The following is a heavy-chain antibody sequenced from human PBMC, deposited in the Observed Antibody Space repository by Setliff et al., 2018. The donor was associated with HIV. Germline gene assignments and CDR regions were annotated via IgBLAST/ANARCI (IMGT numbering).Heavy chain of an antibody. D-gene: IGHD1-1*01. J-gene: IGHJ4*02. CDR3: AKFRNRDLDY. CDR1: GYTFSEYA. Sequence: SCKASGYTFSEYAIHWVRQAPGQRLEWMGLESLAIISTDGSNKQYLNSVRGRFTISRDNAKNSLFLQMDNLRVEDTGIYFCAKFRNRDLDYWGQGTPVTVSS. V-gene: IGHV3-7*01. CDR2: ISTDGSNK.